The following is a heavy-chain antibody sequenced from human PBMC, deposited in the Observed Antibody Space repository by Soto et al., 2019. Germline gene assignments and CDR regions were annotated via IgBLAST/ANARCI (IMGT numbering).Heavy chain of an antibody. CDR3: VRGERNILPTYYRKWGIYFDF. D-gene: IGHD3-9*01. CDR2: ISGSGSTI. Sequence: GGSLRLSCKTSGFTFTNFDLSWVRQAPGKGLEWVAFISGSGSTIYYKDSVKGRFTISKDDARTSHFLQMDTMRPEDTAVYYCVRGERNILPTYYRKWGIYFDFWGQGTLVTVSS. V-gene: IGHV3-48*03. CDR1: GFTFTNFD. J-gene: IGHJ4*02.